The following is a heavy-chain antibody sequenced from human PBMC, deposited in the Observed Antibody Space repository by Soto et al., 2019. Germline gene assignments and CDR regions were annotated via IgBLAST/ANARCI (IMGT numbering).Heavy chain of an antibody. CDR3: ARRDDSSGYYYEGGAFDI. CDR2: IIPIFGTA. Sequence: QVQLVQSGAEVKKPGSSVKVSCKASGGTFSSYAISWVRQAPGQGLEWMGGIIPIFGTANYAQKFQGRVTITVDESTSTAYMELSSLRSEDTAVYYCARRDDSSGYYYEGGAFDICGQGTMVTVSS. V-gene: IGHV1-69*01. CDR1: GGTFSSYA. J-gene: IGHJ3*02. D-gene: IGHD3-22*01.